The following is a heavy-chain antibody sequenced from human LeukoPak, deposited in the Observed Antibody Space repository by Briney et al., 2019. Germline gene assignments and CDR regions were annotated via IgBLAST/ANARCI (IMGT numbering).Heavy chain of an antibody. Sequence: PGGSLRLSCAASGFTFSTYSMNWVRQAPGKGLEWVSSISSGSIHIYYADSVQGRFTISKDNAKNSLYLQMNSLRAEDTAVYYCGRGGKVEQLVLARWGQGSLVTVSS. J-gene: IGHJ4*02. V-gene: IGHV3-21*01. CDR2: ISSGSIHI. CDR3: GRGGKVEQLVLAR. D-gene: IGHD6-13*01. CDR1: GFTFSTYS.